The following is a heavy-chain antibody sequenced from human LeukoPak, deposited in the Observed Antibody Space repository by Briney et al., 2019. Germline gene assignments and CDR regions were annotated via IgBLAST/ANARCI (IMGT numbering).Heavy chain of an antibody. D-gene: IGHD3-10*01. CDR2: IYYSGST. CDR3: ARDKGVRGVLNYYYYYMDV. J-gene: IGHJ6*03. Sequence: SETLSLTCTVSGGSISSYYWSWIRQPPGKGLEWIGYIYYSGSTNYNPSLKSRVTISVDTSKNQFSLKLSSVTAADTAVYYCARDKGVRGVLNYYYYYMDVWGKGTTVTISS. CDR1: GGSISSYY. V-gene: IGHV4-59*01.